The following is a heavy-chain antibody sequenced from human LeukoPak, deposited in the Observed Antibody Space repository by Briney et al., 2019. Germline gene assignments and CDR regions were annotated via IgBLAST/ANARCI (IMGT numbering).Heavy chain of an antibody. CDR3: ARGRRAVS. Sequence: GGSLRLSCAASGFTFTNNWMNWVRQAPGKGLEWVANINQDGSEIYYVDSVKGRFTISRDNAKNSLYLQMNSLRAEDTAVYYCARGRRAVSWGQGTLVTVSS. CDR1: GFTFTNNW. V-gene: IGHV3-7*01. J-gene: IGHJ5*02. CDR2: INQDGSEI.